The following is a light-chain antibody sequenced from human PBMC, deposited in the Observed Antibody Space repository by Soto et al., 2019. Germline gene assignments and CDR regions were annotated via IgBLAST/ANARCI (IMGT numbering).Light chain of an antibody. CDR1: ESVSSS. CDR2: DAS. J-gene: IGKJ2*01. CDR3: QQYESWSPYT. V-gene: IGKV1-5*01. Sequence: DIRMTQSPSTLSAVVGDRVTITCRASESVSSSVAWYQQKPGKAPKLLIYDASTLESGVPSRFSGSGFGTELTLTINRLQADDFGTYYCQQYESWSPYTFGRGTRLEI.